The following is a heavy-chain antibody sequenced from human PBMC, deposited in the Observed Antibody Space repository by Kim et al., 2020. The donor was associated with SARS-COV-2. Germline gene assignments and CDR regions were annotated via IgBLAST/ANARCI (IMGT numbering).Heavy chain of an antibody. V-gene: IGHV4-39*01. J-gene: IGHJ2*01. Sequence: SETLSLTCTVSGGSISSSSYYWGWIRQPPGKGLEWIGSIYYSGSTYYNPSLKSRVTISVDTSKNQFSLKLSSVTAADTAVYYCARHARITMVRGVIIPEWSCDLWGRGTLLTVSS. CDR2: IYYSGST. CDR3: ARHARITMVRGVIIPEWSCDL. D-gene: IGHD3-10*01. CDR1: GGSISSSSYY.